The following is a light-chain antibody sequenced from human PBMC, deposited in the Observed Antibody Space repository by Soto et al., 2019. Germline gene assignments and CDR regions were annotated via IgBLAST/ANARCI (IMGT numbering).Light chain of an antibody. J-gene: IGKJ1*01. V-gene: IGKV3-20*01. CDR1: QSSISDY. Sequence: EIVLTQSPGTLSLSPGESATLSCRDSQSSISDYLAWYQHKPGQAPRLLIYRSSNRAPGIPDRFSGSGSGTDFTLTISRLQPEDFAVYYCQQYGSSPWTFGQGTKVETK. CDR2: RSS. CDR3: QQYGSSPWT.